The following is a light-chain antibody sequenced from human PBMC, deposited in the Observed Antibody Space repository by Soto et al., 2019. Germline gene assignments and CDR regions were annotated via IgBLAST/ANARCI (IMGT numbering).Light chain of an antibody. Sequence: DIQMTQSPSSLSASVGDRVTITCRASESISSYLNWYQQKSGQAPKVLIYATPGLKSGVPSRFSGSGSGTDFTLTISSLQPEDFATYFCQQSYSTPWTFGQGTKVDNK. CDR2: ATP. V-gene: IGKV1-39*01. CDR1: ESISSY. CDR3: QQSYSTPWT. J-gene: IGKJ1*01.